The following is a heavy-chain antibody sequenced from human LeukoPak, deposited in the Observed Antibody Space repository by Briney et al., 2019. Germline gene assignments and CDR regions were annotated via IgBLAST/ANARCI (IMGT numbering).Heavy chain of an antibody. CDR2: VNSDGSST. Sequence: QPGGSLRLSCAASGFTFSSYWMHWVRQAPGKGLVWVSRVNSDGSSTSYADSVKGRFTISRDNAKYTLYLQMNSLRAEDTAVYYCARDPGDGDYGYWGQGTLVTVSS. CDR1: GFTFSSYW. V-gene: IGHV3-74*01. J-gene: IGHJ4*02. CDR3: ARDPGDGDYGY. D-gene: IGHD4-17*01.